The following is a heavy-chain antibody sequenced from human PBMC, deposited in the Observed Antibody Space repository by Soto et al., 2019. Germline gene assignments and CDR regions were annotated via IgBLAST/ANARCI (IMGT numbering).Heavy chain of an antibody. CDR2: IWYDGSKN. CDR1: GFTFSSYG. V-gene: IGHV3-33*01. J-gene: IGHJ4*02. CDR3: ARDRYSSGWYDLDY. D-gene: IGHD6-19*01. Sequence: QVQLVESGGGVVQPGRSLRLSCAASGFTFSSYGMHWVRQAPGKGLEWVAVIWYDGSKNYYADSVKGRFTISRDNSKNTLYLQMNSLRAEDTAVYYCARDRYSSGWYDLDYWGQGTLVTVSS.